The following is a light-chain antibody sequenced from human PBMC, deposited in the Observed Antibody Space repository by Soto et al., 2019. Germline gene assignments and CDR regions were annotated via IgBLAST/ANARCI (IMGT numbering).Light chain of an antibody. V-gene: IGKV3-20*01. J-gene: IGKJ1*01. Sequence: EMVLTQSPGFLSLSPGERATLSCRASQSVDSSFFAWYQQKPGQAPRLLIYGASKRATGIPDRFSGSGSGTDFTLTIRRLEPEDFAVYYCQQYVSSVTFGQGSKVEIK. CDR2: GAS. CDR1: QSVDSSF. CDR3: QQYVSSVT.